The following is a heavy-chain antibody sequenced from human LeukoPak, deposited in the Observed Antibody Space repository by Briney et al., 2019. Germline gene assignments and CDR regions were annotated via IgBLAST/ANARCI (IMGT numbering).Heavy chain of an antibody. Sequence: GGSLRLSCATSGFTFSSYAMNWVRQGPGKRLEWVSTISASGGSTFYADSTKGRFTISRDNSKNTLYLQMNSLRAEDTAVYFCAKDFDSGSFGDYWGQGTQVTVSS. CDR1: GFTFSSYA. V-gene: IGHV3-23*01. CDR3: AKDFDSGSFGDY. CDR2: ISASGGST. J-gene: IGHJ4*02. D-gene: IGHD3-10*01.